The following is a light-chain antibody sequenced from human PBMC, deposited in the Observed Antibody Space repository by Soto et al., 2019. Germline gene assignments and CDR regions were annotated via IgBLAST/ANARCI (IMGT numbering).Light chain of an antibody. CDR3: QQRSNWPPIT. Sequence: EIVLTQSPGTLSLSPGERATLSCRASQSVSSKYLAWYQQKPGQAPRVLIYGTSIRASGVPERFSGGGSGTDFTLTITRLEPEDFAVYYCQQRSNWPPITFGQGTRLEI. CDR2: GTS. CDR1: QSVSSKY. J-gene: IGKJ5*01. V-gene: IGKV3D-20*02.